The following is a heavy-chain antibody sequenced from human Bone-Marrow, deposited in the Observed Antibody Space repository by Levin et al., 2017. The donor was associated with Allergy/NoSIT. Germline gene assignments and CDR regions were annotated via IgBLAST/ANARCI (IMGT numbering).Heavy chain of an antibody. CDR2: IYPGDSDT. CDR1: GYSFTSYW. D-gene: IGHD1-26*01. J-gene: IGHJ2*01. Sequence: ASVKVSCKGSGYSFTSYWIGWVRQMPGKGLEWMGIIYPGDSDTRYSPSFQGQVTISADKSISTAYLQWSSLKASDTAMYYCARRAGAVTNWYFDLWGRGTLVTVSS. V-gene: IGHV5-51*01. CDR3: ARRAGAVTNWYFDL.